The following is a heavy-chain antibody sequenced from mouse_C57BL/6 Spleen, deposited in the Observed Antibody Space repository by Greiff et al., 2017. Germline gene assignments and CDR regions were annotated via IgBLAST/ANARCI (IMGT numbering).Heavy chain of an antibody. Sequence: QVQLQQPGAELVKPGASVKLSCKASGYTFTSYWMHWVKQRPGQGLEWIGMIHPNSGSTNYNEKFKSKATLPVDKSSSTAYMQLSSLTSEDSAVYYCARGWLLPYAMDYWGQGTSVTVSS. V-gene: IGHV1-64*01. D-gene: IGHD2-3*01. CDR3: ARGWLLPYAMDY. CDR1: GYTFTSYW. J-gene: IGHJ4*01. CDR2: IHPNSGST.